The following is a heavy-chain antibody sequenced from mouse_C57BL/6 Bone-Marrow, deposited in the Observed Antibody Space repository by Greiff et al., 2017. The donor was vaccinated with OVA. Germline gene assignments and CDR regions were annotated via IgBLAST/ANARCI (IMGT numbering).Heavy chain of an antibody. CDR3: ARRVYYYGSSYVDY. CDR2: IHPNSGST. Sequence: QVQLQQPGAELVKPGASVKLSCKASGYTFTSYWMHWVKQRPGQGLEWIGMIHPNSGSTNYNEKFKSKATLTVDKSASTAYMQLSSLTSEDSAVYYCARRVYYYGSSYVDYWGQGTSVTVSS. J-gene: IGHJ4*01. D-gene: IGHD1-1*01. CDR1: GYTFTSYW. V-gene: IGHV1-64*01.